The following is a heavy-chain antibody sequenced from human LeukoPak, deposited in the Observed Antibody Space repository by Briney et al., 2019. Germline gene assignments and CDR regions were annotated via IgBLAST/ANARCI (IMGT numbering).Heavy chain of an antibody. CDR1: GLTFSSYA. CDR3: AKDQALTPVAFHI. CDR2: ISGSGHPT. V-gene: IGHV3-23*01. D-gene: IGHD1-14*01. J-gene: IGHJ3*02. Sequence: GGSLRLSCAAPGLTFSSYAMNWVRQAPGKGLEWVSAISGSGHPTYYADSVMGRFTISRDNSKSTLYLQMNSLRAEDTAVYYCAKDQALTPVAFHIWGQGTMVTVSS.